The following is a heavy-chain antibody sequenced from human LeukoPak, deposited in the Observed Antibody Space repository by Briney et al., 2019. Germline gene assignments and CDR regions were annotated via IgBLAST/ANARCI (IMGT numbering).Heavy chain of an antibody. Sequence: GRSLRLSCEVSGFTFRNYGMNWVRQAPGKGLEWVAVISYDGINEYYVDSVKGRFTISRDNSKNSLYLQMESLTIEDTAVYYCATGRVDYGDYGVVKHWGQGTLVTVSS. CDR1: GFTFRNYG. CDR2: ISYDGINE. V-gene: IGHV3-30*03. J-gene: IGHJ1*01. CDR3: ATGRVDYGDYGVVKH. D-gene: IGHD4-17*01.